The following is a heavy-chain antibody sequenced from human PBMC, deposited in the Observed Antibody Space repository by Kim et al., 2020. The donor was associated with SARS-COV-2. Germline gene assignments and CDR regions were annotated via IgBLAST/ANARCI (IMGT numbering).Heavy chain of an antibody. CDR3: ARRLSNTSGWGSHYCDL. Sequence: RQPPGKGLEWIGEINHSRRTTYNPSLKSRVTISVDTSKNQFSLKLTSVTAADTAVYYCARRLSNTSGWGSHYCDLWGQGILVTVSS. CDR2: INHSRRT. J-gene: IGHJ4*02. D-gene: IGHD3-10*01. V-gene: IGHV4-34*01.